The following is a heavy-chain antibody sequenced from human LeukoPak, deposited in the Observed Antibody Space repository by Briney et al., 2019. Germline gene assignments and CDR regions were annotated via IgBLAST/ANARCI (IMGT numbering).Heavy chain of an antibody. Sequence: PGGSLRLSCAASGFTFSNYGMHWVRQAPGKGLEWVAVISYDGSNKYYADSVKGRFTISRDNSKNTLYLQMNSLRVEDTAVYYCAKGSMGRCSGNSCYSVYWGQGTLDTVSS. CDR3: AKGSMGRCSGNSCYSVY. CDR1: GFTFSNYG. CDR2: ISYDGSNK. J-gene: IGHJ4*02. D-gene: IGHD5-12*01. V-gene: IGHV3-30*18.